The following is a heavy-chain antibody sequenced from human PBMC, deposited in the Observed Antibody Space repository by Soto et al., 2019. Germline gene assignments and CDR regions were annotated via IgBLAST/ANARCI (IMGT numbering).Heavy chain of an antibody. CDR3: APQNYGDWYYFDY. CDR2: MNPNSGNT. D-gene: IGHD4-17*01. CDR1: GYTFTSYD. V-gene: IGHV1-8*01. J-gene: IGHJ4*02. Sequence: QVQLVQSGAEVKKPGASVKVSCKASGYTFTSYDINWVRQATGQGLEWMGWMNPNSGNTGYAQKFQGRVTMTRNTSISTAYRELSSLRSKDTAVYYCAPQNYGDWYYFDYWGQGTLVTVSS.